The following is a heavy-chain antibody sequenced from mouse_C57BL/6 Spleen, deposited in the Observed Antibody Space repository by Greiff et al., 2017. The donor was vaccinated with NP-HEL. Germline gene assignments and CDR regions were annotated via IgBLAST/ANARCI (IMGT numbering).Heavy chain of an antibody. CDR3: ARWYYAGDY. J-gene: IGHJ2*01. CDR1: GYTFTSYW. Sequence: QVQLQQPGAELVKPGASVKLSCKASGYTFTSYWMQWVKQRPGQGLEWIGEIDPSDSYTNYNQKFKGKATLTVDTSSSTAYMQLSSLTSEDSAVYYCARWYYAGDYWGQGTTLTVSS. D-gene: IGHD1-1*01. V-gene: IGHV1-50*01. CDR2: IDPSDSYT.